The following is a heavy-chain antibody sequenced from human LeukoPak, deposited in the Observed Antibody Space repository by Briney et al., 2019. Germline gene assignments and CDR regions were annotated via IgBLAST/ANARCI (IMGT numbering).Heavy chain of an antibody. CDR2: FFPGDSDT. J-gene: IGHJ4*02. CDR3: ARGPRGGNWNEALDY. D-gene: IGHD1-1*01. V-gene: IGHV5-51*01. Sequence: GESLKISCTTSGYSFTTYWIGWVRQIPGKGLEWMGMFFPGDSDTRKSPSFQDQVTLSADKSLTTAYLQWRSLKASDTAVYYCARGPRGGNWNEALDYWGQGTLVTVSS. CDR1: GYSFTTYW.